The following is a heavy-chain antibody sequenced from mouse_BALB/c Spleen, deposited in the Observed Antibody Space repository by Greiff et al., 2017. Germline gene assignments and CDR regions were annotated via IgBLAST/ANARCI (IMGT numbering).Heavy chain of an antibody. V-gene: IGHV2-9*02. CDR2: IWAGGST. CDR3: ARDPDGYSAWFAY. D-gene: IGHD2-3*01. Sequence: VMLVESGPGLVAPSQSLSITCTVSGFSLTSYGVHWVRQPPGKGLEWLGVIWAGGSTNYNSALMSRLSISKDNSKSQVFLKMNSLQTDDTAMYYCARDPDGYSAWFAYWGQGTLVTVSA. CDR1: GFSLTSYG. J-gene: IGHJ3*01.